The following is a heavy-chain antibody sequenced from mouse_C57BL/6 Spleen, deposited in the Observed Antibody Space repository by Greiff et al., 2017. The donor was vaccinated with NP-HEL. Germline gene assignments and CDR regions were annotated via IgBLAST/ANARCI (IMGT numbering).Heavy chain of an antibody. V-gene: IGHV1-64*01. Sequence: QVQLQQPGAELVKPGASVKLSCKASGYTFTSYWMHWVKQRPGQGLEWIGMIHPNSGSTNYNEKFKSKATLTVDKSSSTAYMQLSSLTSEDSAVYYCASRGDYYGSSYWYFDVWGTGTTVTVSS. CDR2: IHPNSGST. CDR3: ASRGDYYGSSYWYFDV. D-gene: IGHD1-1*01. CDR1: GYTFTSYW. J-gene: IGHJ1*03.